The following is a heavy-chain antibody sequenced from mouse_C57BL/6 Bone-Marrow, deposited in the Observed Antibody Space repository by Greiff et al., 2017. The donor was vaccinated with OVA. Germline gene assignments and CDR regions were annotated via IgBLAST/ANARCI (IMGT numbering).Heavy chain of an antibody. V-gene: IGHV1-81*01. CDR3: ARFYYDYDWFAY. Sequence: VMLVESGAELARPGASVKLSCKASGYTFTSYGISWVKQRTGQGLEWIGEIYPRSGNTYYNEKFKGKATLTADKSSSTAYMELRSLTSEDSAVYFCARFYYDYDWFAYWGQGTLVTVSA. D-gene: IGHD2-4*01. CDR1: GYTFTSYG. CDR2: IYPRSGNT. J-gene: IGHJ3*01.